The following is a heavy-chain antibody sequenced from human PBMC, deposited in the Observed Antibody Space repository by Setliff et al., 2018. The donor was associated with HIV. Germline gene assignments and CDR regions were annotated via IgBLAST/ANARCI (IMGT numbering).Heavy chain of an antibody. CDR2: IYYSGST. CDR3: ARHARSITMTTDWYFDL. J-gene: IGHJ2*01. V-gene: IGHV4-59*08. CDR1: GGSITNYY. D-gene: IGHD3-22*01. Sequence: SETLSLTCTVSGGSITNYYWSWIRQPPGKGLEWIGFIYYSGSTNYNPSLKSRVTISVDTSKHQFSLKLSSVTAADTAVYYCARHARSITMTTDWYFDLWGRGTLVTV.